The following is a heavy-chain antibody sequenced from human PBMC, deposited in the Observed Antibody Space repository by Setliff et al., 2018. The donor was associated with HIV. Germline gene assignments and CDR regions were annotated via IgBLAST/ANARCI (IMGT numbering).Heavy chain of an antibody. D-gene: IGHD3-3*01. CDR1: GFRFSDYY. V-gene: IGHV3-11*04. J-gene: IGHJ6*02. CDR2: ISIGSGGAI. CDR3: ARDYLYYNLYNGSPVYGMDV. Sequence: GGSLRLSCAASGFRFSDYYMNWVRQAPGRGLEWVSSISIGSGGAIDYADSVQGRFTISRDNSKNSLYLQMNSLRVEDTAVYYCARDYLYYNLYNGSPVYGMDVWGQGTTVTV.